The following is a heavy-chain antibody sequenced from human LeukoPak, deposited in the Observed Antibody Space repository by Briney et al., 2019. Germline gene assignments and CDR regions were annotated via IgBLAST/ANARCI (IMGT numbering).Heavy chain of an antibody. CDR3: ARDLTYYYDSSGYYLYY. Sequence: ASVKVSCKASGYTFTGYYMHWLRQAPGQGLEWMGWINPNSGGTNYAQKFQGRVTMTRDTSISTAYMELSRLRSDDTAVYYCARDLTYYYDSSGYYLYYWGQGTLVTVSP. D-gene: IGHD3-22*01. V-gene: IGHV1-2*02. CDR2: INPNSGGT. CDR1: GYTFTGYY. J-gene: IGHJ4*02.